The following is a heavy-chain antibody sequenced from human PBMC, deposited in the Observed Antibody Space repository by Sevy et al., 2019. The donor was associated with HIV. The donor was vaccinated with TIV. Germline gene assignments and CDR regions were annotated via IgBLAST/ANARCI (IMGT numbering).Heavy chain of an antibody. CDR3: ARDSGLRGISGDFDY. J-gene: IGHJ4*02. D-gene: IGHD3-10*01. CDR1: GYTFTTRG. CDR2: INAYGDT. V-gene: IGHV1-18*01. Sequence: ASVKVSCTASGYTFTTRGLTWVRQAPGQGLEWMGWINAYGDTDYAQQVQGRITMTTETSTKTAYMELRNLRSDDTAVYYCARDSGLRGISGDFDYWGQGTLVTVSS.